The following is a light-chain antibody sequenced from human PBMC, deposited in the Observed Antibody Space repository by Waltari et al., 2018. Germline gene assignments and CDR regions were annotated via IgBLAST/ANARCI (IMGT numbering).Light chain of an antibody. CDR3: SSYAGNNNLV. V-gene: IGLV2-8*01. CDR2: EVS. CDR1: RSHVGGSHS. J-gene: IGLJ3*02. Sequence: QSALTQPPPASGSPGQSVTIPRPGPRSHVGGSHSVTWYQQYPGQAPKVMIYEVSKRPSGVPDRFSGSKSDNTASLTVSGVQAEDEADYYCSSYAGNNNLVFGGGTKLTVL.